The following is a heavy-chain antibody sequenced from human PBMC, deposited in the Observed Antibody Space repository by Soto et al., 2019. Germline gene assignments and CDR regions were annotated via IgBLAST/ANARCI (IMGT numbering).Heavy chain of an antibody. CDR3: ARERYQVTSDGMHX. D-gene: IGHD2-2*01. V-gene: IGHV1-2*02. CDR2: INPKTGGT. Sequence: ASLKVSSNASGYTFTGYYIHWVREAPGQGLEWMGWINPKTGGTSYAQKFQGSVTLSRDTSINTAYLELSRLRFDDAAVYFCARERYQVTSDGMHXWGQATTVTVS. J-gene: IGHJ6*02. CDR1: GYTFTGYY.